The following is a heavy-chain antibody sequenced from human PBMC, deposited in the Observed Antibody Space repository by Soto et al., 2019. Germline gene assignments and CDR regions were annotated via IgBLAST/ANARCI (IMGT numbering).Heavy chain of an antibody. J-gene: IGHJ4*02. CDR1: GGTFSSYT. V-gene: IGHV1-69*08. D-gene: IGHD3-10*01. Sequence: QVQLVQSGAEVKKPGSSVKVSCKASGGTFSSYTISWVRQAPGQGLEWMRRIIPILGIANYAQKFQGRVTITADKSTSTAYMELSSLRSADTAVYYCARDGTYYYGSGSYYNPVDYWGRGTLVTVSS. CDR3: ARDGTYYYGSGSYYNPVDY. CDR2: IIPILGIA.